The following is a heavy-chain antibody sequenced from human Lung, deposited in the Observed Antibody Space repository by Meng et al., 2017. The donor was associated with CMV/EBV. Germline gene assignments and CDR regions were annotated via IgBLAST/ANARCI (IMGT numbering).Heavy chain of an antibody. CDR1: GFSLSAYW. D-gene: IGHD2-21*02. CDR3: ARDKGDFTIWFDP. CDR2: ISQDGSEI. J-gene: IGHJ5*02. Sequence: GGSLRLPCAASGFSLSAYWMGWLRQTPGKGLDWVAYISQDGSEIYYVDPVKGRFTISRDNAKNSLFLQMHNLRAEDTAVYHCARDKGDFTIWFDPWGQGTLVTVSS. V-gene: IGHV3-7*01.